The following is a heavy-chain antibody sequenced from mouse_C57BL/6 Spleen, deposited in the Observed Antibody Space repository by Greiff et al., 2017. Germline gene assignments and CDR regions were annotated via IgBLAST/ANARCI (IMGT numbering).Heavy chain of an antibody. CDR3: ARAAQALFAY. V-gene: IGHV3-6*01. CDR1: GYSITSGYY. CDR2: ISYDGSN. D-gene: IGHD3-2*02. J-gene: IGHJ3*01. Sequence: EVKLVESGPGLVKPSQSLSLTCSVTGYSITSGYYWNWIRQFPGNKLEWMGYISYDGSNNYNPSLKNRISITRDTSKNQFFLKLNSVTTEDTATYYCARAAQALFAYWGQGTLVTVSA.